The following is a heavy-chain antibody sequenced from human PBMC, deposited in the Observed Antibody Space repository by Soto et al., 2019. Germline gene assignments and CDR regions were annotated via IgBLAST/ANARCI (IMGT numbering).Heavy chain of an antibody. D-gene: IGHD3-3*02. CDR3: ARISLDYYYYMDV. CDR1: GGSISSSSYY. J-gene: IGHJ6*03. Sequence: QLQLQESGPGLVKPSETLSLTCTVSGGSISSSSYYWGWIRQPPGKGLEWIGSIYYSGSTYYNPSLKSRVTISVDTSKNQFSLKLSSVTAADTAMYYCARISLDYYYYMDVWGKGTTVTVSS. V-gene: IGHV4-39*01. CDR2: IYYSGST.